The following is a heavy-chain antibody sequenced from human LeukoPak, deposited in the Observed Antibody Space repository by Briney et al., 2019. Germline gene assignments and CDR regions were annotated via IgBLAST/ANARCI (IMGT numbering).Heavy chain of an antibody. CDR3: AREGPVDTIFGVVRYYFDY. V-gene: IGHV4-61*02. CDR2: IYTSGST. J-gene: IGHJ4*02. CDR1: GGSISSGSYY. Sequence: SQTLSLTCTVSGGSISSGSYYWSWIRQPAGRGLEWIGRIYTSGSTNYNPSLKSRVTISVDTSKNQFSLKLSSVTAADTAVYYCAREGPVDTIFGVVRYYFDYWGQGTLVTVSS. D-gene: IGHD3-3*01.